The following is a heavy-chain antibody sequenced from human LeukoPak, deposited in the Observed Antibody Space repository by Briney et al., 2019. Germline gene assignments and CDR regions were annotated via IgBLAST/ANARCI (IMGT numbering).Heavy chain of an antibody. Sequence: SETLSLTCTVSGGSISSSSYYWGWIRQPPGKGLEWIGSIYYSGSTYYNPSLKSRVTISVDTSKNQFSLKLSSVTAADTAVYYCARIGEMATIVFDYWGQGTLVTVSS. V-gene: IGHV4-39*01. D-gene: IGHD5-24*01. CDR1: GGSISSSSYY. CDR2: IYYSGST. J-gene: IGHJ4*02. CDR3: ARIGEMATIVFDY.